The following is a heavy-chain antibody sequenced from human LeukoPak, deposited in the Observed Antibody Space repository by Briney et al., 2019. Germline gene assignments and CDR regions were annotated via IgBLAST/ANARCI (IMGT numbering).Heavy chain of an antibody. Sequence: ASVKVSCKASGYTFTGYFIHWVRQAPGQGLEWMGRINPHSGGTNYAQKFQDRVTMTRDTSISTAYMELSRLHSDDTAVYYCARATEPIFGVVIGYWGQGTLVTVSS. CDR1: GYTFTGYF. D-gene: IGHD3-3*01. J-gene: IGHJ4*02. CDR3: ARATEPIFGVVIGY. CDR2: INPHSGGT. V-gene: IGHV1-2*02.